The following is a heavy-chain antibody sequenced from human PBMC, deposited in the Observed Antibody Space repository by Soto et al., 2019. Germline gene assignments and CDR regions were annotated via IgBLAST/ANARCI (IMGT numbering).Heavy chain of an antibody. CDR3: ARELAVAGPTYYYYGMDV. CDR1: GYTFTGYY. J-gene: IGHJ6*02. D-gene: IGHD6-19*01. CDR2: INPNSGGT. Sequence: QMQLVQSGAEVKKPGASVKVSCKASGYTFTGYYMHWVRQAPGQGLEWMGWINPNSGGTNYAQKFQGWVTMTRDTSVSTAYMELRRLRSDDTAVYYCARELAVAGPTYYYYGMDVWGQGTTVTVSS. V-gene: IGHV1-2*04.